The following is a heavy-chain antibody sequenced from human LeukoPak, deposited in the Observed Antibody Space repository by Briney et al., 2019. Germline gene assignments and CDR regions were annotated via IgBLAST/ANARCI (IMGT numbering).Heavy chain of an antibody. CDR2: IRSKANSYAT. J-gene: IGHJ4*02. CDR3: TSLSLVGATYYFDY. V-gene: IGHV3-73*01. Sequence: GGSLRLSCAASGFTFSGSAMHWVRQASGKGLEWVGRIRSKANSYATAYAASVKGRFTIYRDDSKNTAYLQMNSLKTEDTAVYYCTSLSLVGATYYFDYWGQGTLVTVSS. CDR1: GFTFSGSA. D-gene: IGHD1-26*01.